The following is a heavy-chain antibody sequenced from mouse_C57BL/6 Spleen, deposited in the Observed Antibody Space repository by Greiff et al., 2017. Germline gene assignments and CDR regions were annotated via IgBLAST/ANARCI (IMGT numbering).Heavy chain of an antibody. Sequence: EVQLQQSGPGLVKPSQSLSLTCSVTGYSITSGYYWNWIRQFPGNKLEWMGYISYDGSNNYNPSLKNRISITRDTSKNQFFLKLNSVTTEDTATYYCASYYDYDGDWYFDVWGTGTTVTVSS. J-gene: IGHJ1*03. D-gene: IGHD2-4*01. CDR1: GYSITSGYY. V-gene: IGHV3-6*01. CDR3: ASYYDYDGDWYFDV. CDR2: ISYDGSN.